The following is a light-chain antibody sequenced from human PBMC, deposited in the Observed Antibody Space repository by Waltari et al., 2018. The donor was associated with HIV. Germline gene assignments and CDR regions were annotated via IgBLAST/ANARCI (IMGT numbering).Light chain of an antibody. CDR3: QVWDGSSDHPKVV. CDR1: NIGNKN. Sequence: SYVLTQPPSVSVAPGQTATITCGGNNIGNKNVQWYKQKPGQAPVLGVYDDSDRPSGIPERFSGSNSGNTATLTISRVEVGDEADYYCQVWDGSSDHPKVVLGGGTKLTVL. CDR2: DDS. J-gene: IGLJ2*01. V-gene: IGLV3-21*02.